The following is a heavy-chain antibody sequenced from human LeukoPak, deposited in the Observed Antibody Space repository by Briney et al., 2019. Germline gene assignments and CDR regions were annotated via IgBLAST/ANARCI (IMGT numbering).Heavy chain of an antibody. V-gene: IGHV3-49*03. J-gene: IGHJ4*02. D-gene: IGHD4-17*01. CDR3: TRDYGDVEY. CDR2: IRSKGYGVTT. CDR1: GFTFGAYP. Sequence: PGRSLRLSCPASGFTFGAYPMSWFRQAPGKGLEWVGFIRSKGYGVTTEYAASVKGRFTISRGDSKNIAYLQMNSLKTEDTAVYFCTRDYGDVEYWGQGTLVTVSS.